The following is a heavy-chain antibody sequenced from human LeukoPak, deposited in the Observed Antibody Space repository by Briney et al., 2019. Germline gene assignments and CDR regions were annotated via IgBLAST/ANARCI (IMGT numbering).Heavy chain of an antibody. V-gene: IGHV4-39*01. Sequence: SETLSLTCTVSGGSISSSSYYWGWIRQPPGKGLEWIGSIYYSGSTYYNPSLKSRVAISVDTSKNQFSLRVSSMTAADTAVYFCARNADVTVASVTFDYWGQGTLVTVSS. D-gene: IGHD6-19*01. CDR1: GGSISSSSYY. J-gene: IGHJ4*02. CDR3: ARNADVTVASVTFDY. CDR2: IYYSGST.